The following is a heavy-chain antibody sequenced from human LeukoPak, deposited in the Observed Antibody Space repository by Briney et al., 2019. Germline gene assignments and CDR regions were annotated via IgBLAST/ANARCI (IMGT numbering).Heavy chain of an antibody. D-gene: IGHD3-10*01. CDR1: GGSISSSSYY. V-gene: IGHV4-39*01. J-gene: IGHJ4*02. CDR3: ARQRFPSSGSYEYDY. Sequence: SETLSLTCTVSGGSISSSSYYWGWIRQPPGKGLEWIGSIYHSGSTYYNPSLKSRVTISVDTSKNQFSLKLSSVTAADTAVYYCARQRFPSSGSYEYDYWGQGTLVTVSS. CDR2: IYHSGST.